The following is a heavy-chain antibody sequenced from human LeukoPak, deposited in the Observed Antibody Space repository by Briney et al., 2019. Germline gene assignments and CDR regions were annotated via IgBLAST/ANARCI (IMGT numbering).Heavy chain of an antibody. V-gene: IGHV1-8*03. CDR3: ARVHGSSSWYVVDYYYYMDV. CDR2: MNPNSGNT. Sequence: ASVKVSCKASGYTFTSYDINWVRQATGQGLEWMGWMNPNSGNTGYAQKFRGRVTITRNTSISTAYMELSSLRSEDTAVYYCARVHGSSSWYVVDYYYYMDVWGKGTTVTVSS. CDR1: GYTFTSYD. J-gene: IGHJ6*03. D-gene: IGHD6-13*01.